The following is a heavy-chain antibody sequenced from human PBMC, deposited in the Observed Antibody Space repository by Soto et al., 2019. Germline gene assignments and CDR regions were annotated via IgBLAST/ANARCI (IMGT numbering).Heavy chain of an antibody. V-gene: IGHV3-21*01. Sequence: GSLRLSCAASGFTFSSYSMNWVRQAPGKGLEWVSSISSSSSYIYYADSVKGRFTISRDNAKNSLYLQMNSLRAEDTAVYYCARDGSGSSSSDYWGQGTLVTVSS. J-gene: IGHJ4*02. CDR3: ARDGSGSSSSDY. CDR1: GFTFSSYS. CDR2: ISSSSSYI. D-gene: IGHD3-10*01.